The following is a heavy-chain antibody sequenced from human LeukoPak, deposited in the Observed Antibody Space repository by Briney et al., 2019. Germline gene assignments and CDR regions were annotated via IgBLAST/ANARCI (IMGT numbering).Heavy chain of an antibody. D-gene: IGHD1-26*01. CDR1: GFTFSNYW. CDR2: INSDGSST. J-gene: IGHJ6*03. Sequence: GGSLRLSCAASGFTFSNYWMHWVRQAPGKGLVWVSRINSDGSSTSYADSVKGRFTISRDNAKNTLYLQMNSLRAEDMAVYYCARVSSGSYFGYYYYYMDVWGKGTTVTVSS. V-gene: IGHV3-74*01. CDR3: ARVSSGSYFGYYYYYMDV.